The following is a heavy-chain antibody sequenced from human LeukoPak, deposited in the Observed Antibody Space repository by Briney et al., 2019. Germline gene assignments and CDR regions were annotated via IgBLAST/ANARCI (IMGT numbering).Heavy chain of an antibody. CDR3: ARDYGSGSYLYYYGMDV. Sequence: GGSLRLSCAASGFTVSNYYMSWIRQAPGKGLEWVSYISSSGSTIYYAYSVKGRFTISRDNAKNSLYLQMNSLRAEDTAVYYCARDYGSGSYLYYYGMDVWGQGTTVTVSS. J-gene: IGHJ6*02. CDR2: ISSSGSTI. CDR1: GFTVSNYY. D-gene: IGHD3-10*01. V-gene: IGHV3-11*01.